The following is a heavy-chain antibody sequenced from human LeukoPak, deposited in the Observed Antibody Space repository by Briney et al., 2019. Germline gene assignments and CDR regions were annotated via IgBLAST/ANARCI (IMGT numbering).Heavy chain of an antibody. CDR2: IKEDGSEK. D-gene: IGHD6-13*01. V-gene: IGHV3-7*03. J-gene: IGHJ4*02. Sequence: ETGGSLRLSCAASGLTFSNYWMTWVRQAPGKGLEWVADIKEDGSEKYYVDSVKGRFTISRDNAKNSLFLQMDSLRSEDTAVYYCVKNSGWYRLDCWGQGTLVTVSS. CDR3: VKNSGWYRLDC. CDR1: GLTFSNYW.